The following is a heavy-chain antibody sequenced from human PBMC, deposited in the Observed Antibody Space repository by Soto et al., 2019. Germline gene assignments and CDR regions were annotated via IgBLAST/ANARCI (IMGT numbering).Heavy chain of an antibody. J-gene: IGHJ4*02. D-gene: IGHD2-15*01. CDR2: VSIGGST. V-gene: IGHV3-23*01. CDR1: GFTFSSYV. CDR3: AKRRGAGGHFDY. Sequence: DVQLLESGGGLVQPEGSLRLSGAASGFTFSSYVMGWVRQGPGKGLEWVAVVSIGGSTHYADSVRGRFTISRDNSKNTLSLQMNSLTAEDTAVYFRAKRRGAGGHFDYWGQGALVTVSS.